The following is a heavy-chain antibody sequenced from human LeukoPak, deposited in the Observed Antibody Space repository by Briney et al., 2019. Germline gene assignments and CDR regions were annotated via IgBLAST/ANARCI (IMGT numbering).Heavy chain of an antibody. CDR2: VYSSGAT. Sequence: PSETLSLTCTVSGGSISSYYWSWVRQVPGKGLDWIGFVYSSGATNYNPSLKSRVSISVDTSKNQVSLNLNSVTAADTAVYYCARAPSELYPPFASWGPGTLVTVSS. D-gene: IGHD1-26*01. J-gene: IGHJ4*02. CDR3: ARAPSELYPPFAS. V-gene: IGHV4-59*01. CDR1: GGSISSYY.